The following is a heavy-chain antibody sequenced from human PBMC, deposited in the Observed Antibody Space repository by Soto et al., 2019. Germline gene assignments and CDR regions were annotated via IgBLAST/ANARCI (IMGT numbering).Heavy chain of an antibody. V-gene: IGHV4-39*07. J-gene: IGHJ5*02. D-gene: IGHD6-13*01. CDR3: ARGVAAAGVNWFDP. CDR1: GGSISSSSYY. CDR2: IYYSGST. Sequence: SETLSLTCTVSGGSISSSSYYWGWIRQPPGKGLEWIGSIYYSGSTYYNPSLKSRVTISVDTSKNQFSLKLSSVTAADTAVYYCARGVAAAGVNWFDPWGQGTLVTVSS.